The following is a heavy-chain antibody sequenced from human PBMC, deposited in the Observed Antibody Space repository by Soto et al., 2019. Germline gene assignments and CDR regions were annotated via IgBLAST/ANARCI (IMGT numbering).Heavy chain of an antibody. CDR1: GFTFSDYY. Sequence: QVQLVESGGGLVKPGGSLRLSCAASGFTFSDYYMSWIRQAPGKGLEWVSYISSSSSYTNYADSVKGRFTISRDNAKNSLYLQMNSLRAEDTAVYYCARDLGYCTNGVCYPAGYFDYWGQGTLVTVSS. CDR3: ARDLGYCTNGVCYPAGYFDY. V-gene: IGHV3-11*06. CDR2: ISSSSSYT. J-gene: IGHJ4*02. D-gene: IGHD2-8*01.